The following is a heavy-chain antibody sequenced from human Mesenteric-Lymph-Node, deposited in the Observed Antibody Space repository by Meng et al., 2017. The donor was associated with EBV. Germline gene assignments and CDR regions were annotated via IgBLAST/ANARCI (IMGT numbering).Heavy chain of an antibody. Sequence: QVYLGQSGAEVKKPGSPVKVSCKASGGTFSTYALSWARQAPGQGLEWMGGIIPIFGAANYAQNFQARITITADKSTSIAYMELSSLRSEDTAVYYCATGYSGYAWDFWGQGTLVTVSS. CDR1: GGTFSTYA. V-gene: IGHV1-69*06. J-gene: IGHJ4*02. CDR3: ATGYSGYAWDF. CDR2: IIPIFGAA. D-gene: IGHD5-12*01.